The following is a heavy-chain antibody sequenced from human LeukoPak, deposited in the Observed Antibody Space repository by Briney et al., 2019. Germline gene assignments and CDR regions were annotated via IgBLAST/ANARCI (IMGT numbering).Heavy chain of an antibody. V-gene: IGHV3-74*01. CDR1: GFTFSSYW. CDR2: INSDGSST. J-gene: IGHJ4*02. CDR3: AKDLRGYDMDFDY. Sequence: GGSLRLSCAASGFTFSSYWMHWVRQVPGKGLVWVSRINSDGSSTSYADSVKGRFTISRDNAKNTLFLQLNSLRAEDTAVYYCAKDLRGYDMDFDYWGQGTLVTVSS. D-gene: IGHD5-12*01.